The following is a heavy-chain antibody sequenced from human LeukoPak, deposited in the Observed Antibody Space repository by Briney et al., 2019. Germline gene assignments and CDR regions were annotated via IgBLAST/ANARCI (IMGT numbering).Heavy chain of an antibody. V-gene: IGHV3-7*01. D-gene: IGHD3-16*01. CDR2: IKQDGSEE. CDR3: ARNDYVWGSSMDV. Sequence: PGGSLRLSCAASGFTFSSYWMSWVRQAPGKGLEWVANIKQDGSEEYYVDSVKGRFTISRDNAKNSLYLQMNSLRAEDTAVYYCARNDYVWGSSMDVWGKGTTVTISS. J-gene: IGHJ6*03. CDR1: GFTFSSYW.